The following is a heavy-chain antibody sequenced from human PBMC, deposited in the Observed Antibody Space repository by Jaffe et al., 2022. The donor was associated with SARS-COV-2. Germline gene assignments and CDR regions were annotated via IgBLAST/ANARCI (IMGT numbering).Heavy chain of an antibody. CDR3: ASPGGRFGGYYFGC. D-gene: IGHD3-16*01. CDR1: GGSVTGSSYY. Sequence: QLHLQESGPGLVKPSETLSLTCTVSGGSVTGSSYYWGWIRQPPGKGLEWIGNIFYSGSAYYNPSLKSRVTISVDTSKNQFSLKLSSVTAADTAIYFCASPGGRFGGYYFGCWGQGTLVTVSS. V-gene: IGHV4-39*01. CDR2: IFYSGSA. J-gene: IGHJ4*02.